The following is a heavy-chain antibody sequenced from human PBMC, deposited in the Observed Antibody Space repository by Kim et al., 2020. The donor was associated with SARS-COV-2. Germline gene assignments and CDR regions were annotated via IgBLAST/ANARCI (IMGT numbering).Heavy chain of an antibody. Sequence: SETLSLTCTVSGASLIFYHWSWIRQPAGKGLEWIGRMHTSGTTSYNPSLKSRVTMSVDTSSNQFSLSLRSVTAADTAVYYCARTVERVGSAWADFDYWGPGALVTVSS. CDR3: ARTVERVGSAWADFDY. CDR2: MHTSGTT. V-gene: IGHV4-4*07. J-gene: IGHJ4*02. D-gene: IGHD6-19*01. CDR1: GASLIFYH.